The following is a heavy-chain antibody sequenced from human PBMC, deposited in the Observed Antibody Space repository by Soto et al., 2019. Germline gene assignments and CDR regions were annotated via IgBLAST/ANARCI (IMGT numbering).Heavy chain of an antibody. Sequence: KPSETLSLTCTVSGGSVSSGSYYWSWVRQPPGKGLEWIGYTYYRGSTKYNPSLKSRVTISVDTSKNQFSLKLSSVTAADTAIYYCARYLGQGYTPAHNYVDYWGQGTRDTVSS. V-gene: IGHV4-61*01. J-gene: IGHJ4*02. CDR2: TYYRGST. D-gene: IGHD5-18*01. CDR1: GGSVSSGSYY. CDR3: ARYLGQGYTPAHNYVDY.